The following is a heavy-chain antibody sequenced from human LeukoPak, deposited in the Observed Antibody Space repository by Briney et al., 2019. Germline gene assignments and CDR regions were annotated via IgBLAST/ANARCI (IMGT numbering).Heavy chain of an antibody. CDR1: GFTFSSYA. CDR3: AKSVSDDILTYFDY. Sequence: GGSLRLSCAASGFTFSSYAMSWVRQAPGKGLEWASAISGSGGSTYYADSVKGRFTISRDNSKNTLYLQMNSLRAEDTAVYYCAKSVSDDILTYFDYWGQGTLVTVSS. J-gene: IGHJ4*02. CDR2: ISGSGGST. V-gene: IGHV3-23*01. D-gene: IGHD3-9*01.